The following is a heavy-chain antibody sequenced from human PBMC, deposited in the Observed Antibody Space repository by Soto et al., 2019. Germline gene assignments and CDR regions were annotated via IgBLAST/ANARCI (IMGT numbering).Heavy chain of an antibody. V-gene: IGHV1-18*04. Sequence: ASVKVSCKASGYAFSSYGITWVRQAPGQGLEWMGWISVYSGKTSYAQKLQDRVTMSTDTSTSTAYMELRSLRSDDTAFYYCARSAMAGHYYSYGMHVSGPATTLTLSS. J-gene: IGHJ6*02. CDR2: ISVYSGKT. CDR1: GYAFSSYG. CDR3: ARSAMAGHYYSYGMHV. D-gene: IGHD6-19*01.